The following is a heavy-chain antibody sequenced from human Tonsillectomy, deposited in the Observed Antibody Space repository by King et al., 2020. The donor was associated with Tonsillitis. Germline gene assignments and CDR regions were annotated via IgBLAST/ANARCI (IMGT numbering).Heavy chain of an antibody. CDR3: AKGDTVAAAGPYNWFDP. J-gene: IGHJ5*02. V-gene: IGHV6-1*01. Sequence: VQLQQSGPGLVKPSQTLSLTCAISGDSVSSNSAAWNWIRQSPSRCLERLGRTYYRAKWYNDYAVSVKSRITINPDTSKNQFSLQLNSVTPEDTAVYYCAKGDTVAAAGPYNWFDPWGQGTLVTVSS. CDR2: TYYRAKWYN. D-gene: IGHD6-13*01. CDR1: GDSVSSNSAA.